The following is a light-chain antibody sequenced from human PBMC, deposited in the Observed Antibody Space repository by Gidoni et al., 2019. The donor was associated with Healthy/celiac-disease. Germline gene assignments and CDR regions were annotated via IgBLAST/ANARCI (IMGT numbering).Light chain of an antibody. CDR3: QQYYSTPLT. V-gene: IGKV4-1*01. Sequence: LVMTQSPVPLAVSLGERATINFKSSQSVLYSSNNKNYLAWYQQKPGHPPKLLIYWASTRESGVPDRFSGSGSGTDFTLTISSLQAEDVAVYYCQQYYSTPLTFGGGTKVEIK. J-gene: IGKJ4*02. CDR1: QSVLYSSNNKNY. CDR2: WAS.